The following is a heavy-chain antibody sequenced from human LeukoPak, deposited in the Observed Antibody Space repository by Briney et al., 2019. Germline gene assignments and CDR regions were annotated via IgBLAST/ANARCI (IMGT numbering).Heavy chain of an antibody. CDR2: IYYSGST. CDR1: GGSISSYY. CDR3: ARLGLRYYYYYYMDV. J-gene: IGHJ6*03. V-gene: IGHV4-59*01. D-gene: IGHD4-17*01. Sequence: SETLSLTCTVSGGSISSYYWSWIRQPPGKGLEWIGYIYYSGSTNYNPSLKSRVTISVDTSKNQFSLKLSSVTAADTAVYYCARLGLRYYYYYYMDVWGKGTTVTVS.